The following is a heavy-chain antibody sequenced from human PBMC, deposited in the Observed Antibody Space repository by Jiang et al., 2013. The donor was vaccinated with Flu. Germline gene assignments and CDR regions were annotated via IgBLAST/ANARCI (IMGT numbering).Heavy chain of an antibody. V-gene: IGHV6-1*01. J-gene: IGHJ6*01. CDR1: GGSVSSNSVA. CDR2: AYYRSKWNN. D-gene: IGHD6-13*01. Sequence: QTLSLTCAISGGSVSSNSVAWNWIRQSPSRGLEWLGRAYYRSKWNNVYAVSVKSRITINPGTSKNQFSLQLNSVTPEDTAVYYCSREIGTGYSSFYYYYAMDVWG. CDR3: SREIGTGYSSFYYYYAMDV.